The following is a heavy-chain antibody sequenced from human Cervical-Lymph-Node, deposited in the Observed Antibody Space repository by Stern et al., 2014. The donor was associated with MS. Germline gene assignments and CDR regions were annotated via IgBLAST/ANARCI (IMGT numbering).Heavy chain of an antibody. V-gene: IGHV3-48*01. CDR2: ISSTSRSI. CDR1: GFRFHTYS. D-gene: IGHD3-22*01. CDR3: ARGSWLGTGDDYYYYFGMDV. J-gene: IGHJ6*02. Sequence: EVQLEESGGGLVQPCGSLRLSCTASGFRFHTYSINRVRPPPAQELGRDSYISSTSRSIYYADSVKGRFPISRDNVKNSLYLQMNSLRAEDTAVYYCARGSWLGTGDDYYYYFGMDVWGQGTTVTVSS.